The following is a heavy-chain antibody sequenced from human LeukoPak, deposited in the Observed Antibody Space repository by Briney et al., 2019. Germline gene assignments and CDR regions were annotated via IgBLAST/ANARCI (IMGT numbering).Heavy chain of an antibody. CDR3: AHRRGYTYGYEAFDH. D-gene: IGHD5-18*01. V-gene: IGHV2-5*02. J-gene: IGHJ4*02. Sequence: SGPTLVKPTETLTLTCSFSGFSLKSGGEAVGWVRQPPGKALEFLALVYWDNDYRYSPSLRDRLNIIKDTSKKQVVLTMINMDPVDTGTYYCAHRRGYTYGYEAFDHWGEDSRLVVSS. CDR1: GFSLKSGGEA. CDR2: VYWDNDY.